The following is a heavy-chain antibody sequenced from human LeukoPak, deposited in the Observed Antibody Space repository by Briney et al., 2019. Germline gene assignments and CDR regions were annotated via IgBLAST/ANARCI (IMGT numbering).Heavy chain of an antibody. CDR2: IWYDGSNK. CDR1: GFTFSSYG. J-gene: IGHJ5*02. D-gene: IGHD6-13*01. CDR3: ARDLSAAAGTRFDP. V-gene: IGHV3-33*01. Sequence: GSLRLSCAASGFTFSSYGMHWVRQAPGKGLEWVAVIWYDGSNKYYADSVKGRFTISRDNSKNTLYLQMNNLRAEDTAVYYCARDLSAAAGTRFDPWGQGTLVTVSS.